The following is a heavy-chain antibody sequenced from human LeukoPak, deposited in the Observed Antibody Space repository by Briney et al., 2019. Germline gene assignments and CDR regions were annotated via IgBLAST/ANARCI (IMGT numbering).Heavy chain of an antibody. CDR2: IIPILGIA. CDR3: ARDRVDYYYDSSGGAAFDI. Sequence: SVKVSCKASGYTFTSYGISWVRQAPGQGLEWMGRIIPILGIANYAQKFQGRVTITADKSTSTAYMELSSLRSEDTAVYYCARDRVDYYYDSSGGAAFDIWGQGTMVTVSS. V-gene: IGHV1-69*04. CDR1: GYTFTSYG. J-gene: IGHJ3*02. D-gene: IGHD3-22*01.